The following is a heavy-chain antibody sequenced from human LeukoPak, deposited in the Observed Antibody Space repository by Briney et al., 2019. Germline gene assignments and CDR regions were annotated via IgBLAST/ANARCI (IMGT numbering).Heavy chain of an antibody. CDR1: GYTFTGYY. Sequence: ASVKVSCKASGYTFTGYYMHWVRQAPGQGLEWMGWINPNSSGTNFAQNFQGRVTMTRDTSISTAYMELSRLRSDDTAVCYCARDQGGYYSSSWVFDYWGQGTLVTVSS. CDR2: INPNSSGT. D-gene: IGHD6-13*01. V-gene: IGHV1-2*02. CDR3: ARDQGGYYSSSWVFDY. J-gene: IGHJ4*02.